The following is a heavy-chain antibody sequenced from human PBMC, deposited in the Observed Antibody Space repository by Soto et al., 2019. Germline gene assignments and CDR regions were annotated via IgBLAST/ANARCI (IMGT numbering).Heavy chain of an antibody. V-gene: IGHV3-23*01. Sequence: EVQLLESGGDVVRPGGSLRLSCAASGFTFSSYAMGWVRQAPGKGLEWVAGVSRAGTYTFYADSVRGRFSISRDNSRDTVDLSMNDLRGDDTAVYFCVKYTVTEDLGESWGQGTLVSVSS. J-gene: IGHJ5*02. CDR2: VSRAGTYT. D-gene: IGHD3-16*01. CDR1: GFTFSSYA. CDR3: VKYTVTEDLGES.